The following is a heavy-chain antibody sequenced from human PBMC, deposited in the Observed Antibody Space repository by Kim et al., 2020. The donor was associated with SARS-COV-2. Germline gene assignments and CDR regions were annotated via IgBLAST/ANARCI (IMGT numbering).Heavy chain of an antibody. CDR3: ARRDDFGGGGWFDP. J-gene: IGHJ5*02. D-gene: IGHD3-3*01. Sequence: SPSFQGHVTISVDKSISTAYLQWSSLKASDTAMYYCARRDDFGGGGWFDPWGQGTLVTVSS. V-gene: IGHV5-10-1*01.